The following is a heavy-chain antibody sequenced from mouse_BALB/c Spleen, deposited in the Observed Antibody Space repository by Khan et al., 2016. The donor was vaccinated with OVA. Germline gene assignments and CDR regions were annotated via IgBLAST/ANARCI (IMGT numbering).Heavy chain of an antibody. V-gene: IGHV9-3-1*01. CDR2: INTYTGEP. CDR3: ARPPYFSYVMVY. Sequence: QIQLVQSGPELKKPGETVKISCKASGYTFRSFGMNWVKQAPGKGLKWMGWINTYTGEPTYADDFKGRYVFSLETSASTAYLQINNLKNEDTATDFCARPPYFSYVMVYWGQGTSVTVSS. J-gene: IGHJ4*01. CDR1: GYTFRSFG. D-gene: IGHD2-10*01.